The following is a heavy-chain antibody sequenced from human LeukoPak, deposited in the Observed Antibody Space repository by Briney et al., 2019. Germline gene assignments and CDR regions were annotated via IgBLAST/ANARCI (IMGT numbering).Heavy chain of an antibody. CDR3: ARDRVAVAPAGIGGRPGP. CDR2: ISGHNDKT. V-gene: IGHV1-18*01. CDR1: GYTFTSYG. Sequence: GASVKVSCKTSGYTFTSYGISWVRRAPGQGLEWMGWISGHNDKTKYAEKFQGRVAMTTDTSTTTAYMELRSLRSDDTAVYYCARDRVAVAPAGIGGRPGPWGQGTQVTVSS. J-gene: IGHJ5*02. D-gene: IGHD2-2*01.